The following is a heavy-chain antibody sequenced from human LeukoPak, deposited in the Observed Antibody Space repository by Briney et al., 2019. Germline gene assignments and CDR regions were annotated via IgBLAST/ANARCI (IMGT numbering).Heavy chain of an antibody. J-gene: IGHJ4*02. CDR2: IYHTGST. Sequence: SETLSLTCTVSGASISSSYWSWIRQSPGKGLEWLGYIYHTGSTKYNPSLESRVTISVDKSKNQFSLKLTSVTAADTAVYYCARDSGGMFGVIRAPDYWGQGTLVTVSS. CDR1: GASISSSY. D-gene: IGHD3-3*01. CDR3: ARDSGGMFGVIRAPDY. V-gene: IGHV4-59*01.